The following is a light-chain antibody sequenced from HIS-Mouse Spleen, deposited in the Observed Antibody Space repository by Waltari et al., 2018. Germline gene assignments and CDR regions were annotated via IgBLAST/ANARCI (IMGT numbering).Light chain of an antibody. J-gene: IGLJ3*02. V-gene: IGLV6-57*04. Sequence: NFMLTQPHSVSESPGKTVTISCTRSSGSIASNYVQWYQHRPGRAPTTVIYEDNQRPSGVPDRFSGSIDSSSNSASLTISGLKTEDEADYYCQSYDSSNHWVFGGGTKLTVL. CDR3: QSYDSSNHWV. CDR2: EDN. CDR1: SGSIASNY.